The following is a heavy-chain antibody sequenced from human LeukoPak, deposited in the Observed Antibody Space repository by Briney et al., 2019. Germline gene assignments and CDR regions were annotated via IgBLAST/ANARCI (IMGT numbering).Heavy chain of an antibody. CDR3: ARGRGSSWYPEFAFDI. J-gene: IGHJ3*02. CDR1: GFTFSSYA. D-gene: IGHD6-13*01. CDR2: ISYDGSNK. V-gene: IGHV3-30*04. Sequence: GRSLRLSCAASGFTFSSYAMHWVRQAPGKGLEWVAVISYDGSNKYYADSVKGRFTISRDNSKNTLYLQMNSLRAEDTAVYYCARGRGSSWYPEFAFDIWGQGTMVTVSS.